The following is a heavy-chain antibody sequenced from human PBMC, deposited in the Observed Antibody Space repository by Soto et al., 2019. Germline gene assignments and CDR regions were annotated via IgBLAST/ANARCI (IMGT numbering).Heavy chain of an antibody. CDR1: EFTFTYAW. CDR3: TSLYYGH. J-gene: IGHJ4*02. V-gene: IGHV3-15*01. CDR2: IKSKTDGGTT. Sequence: GSLRLSCAASEFTFTYAWMSWVRQAPGKGLEWVGRIKSKTDGGTTDYAAPVKGRFTISRDESQNTLYLQMNSLKTEDTAVYYCTSLYYGHWGQGTLVTVSS. D-gene: IGHD3-16*02.